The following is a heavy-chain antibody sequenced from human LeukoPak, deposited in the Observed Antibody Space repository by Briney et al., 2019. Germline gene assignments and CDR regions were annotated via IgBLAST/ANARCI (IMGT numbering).Heavy chain of an antibody. CDR1: GFTFSSYA. Sequence: GGSLRLSCAASGFTFSSYAMSWVRQAPGKGLEWVSAISGSGGSTYYADSVKGRFTISRDNSKNMLYLQMNSLRAEDTAVYYCAKENYDFWSGYYLYYYYGMDVWGQGTTVTVSS. CDR3: AKENYDFWSGYYLYYYYGMDV. J-gene: IGHJ6*02. V-gene: IGHV3-23*01. CDR2: ISGSGGST. D-gene: IGHD3-3*01.